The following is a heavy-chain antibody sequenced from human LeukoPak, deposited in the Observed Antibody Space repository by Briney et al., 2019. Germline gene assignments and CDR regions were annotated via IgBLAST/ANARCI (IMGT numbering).Heavy chain of an antibody. V-gene: IGHV3-23*01. Sequence: GGSLRLSCAASGFTFSSYAMSWARQAPGKGLEWVSAISGSGGSTYYADSVKGRFTISRDNSKNTLYLQMNSLRAEDTAVYYCAKLGRITIFGVFLGQNWFDPWGQGTLVTVSS. CDR2: ISGSGGST. CDR1: GFTFSSYA. J-gene: IGHJ5*02. D-gene: IGHD3-3*01. CDR3: AKLGRITIFGVFLGQNWFDP.